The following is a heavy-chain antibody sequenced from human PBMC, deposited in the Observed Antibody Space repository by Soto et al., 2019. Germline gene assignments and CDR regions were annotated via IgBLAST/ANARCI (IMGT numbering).Heavy chain of an antibody. Sequence: PGGSLRLSFAASGYTFSSYAMSWVRQAPGKGLEWVSAISGSGGSTYYADSVKGRFTISRDNSKNTLYLQMNSLRAEDTAVYYCAKGSILTGYYYFDYWGQGTLVTVSS. CDR3: AKGSILTGYYYFDY. CDR2: ISGSGGST. D-gene: IGHD3-9*01. J-gene: IGHJ4*02. CDR1: GYTFSSYA. V-gene: IGHV3-23*01.